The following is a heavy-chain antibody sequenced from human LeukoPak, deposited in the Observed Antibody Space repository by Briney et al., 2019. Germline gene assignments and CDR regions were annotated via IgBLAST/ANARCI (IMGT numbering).Heavy chain of an antibody. CDR1: GFTFKIYE. J-gene: IGHJ6*03. CDR3: ARDLHNAGLYYYYMDV. CDR2: ISSSSSYI. Sequence: PGGSLRLSCAASGFTFKIYEMNWVRQAPGKGLEWVSSISSSSSYIYYADSVKGRFTISRDNAKNSLYLQMNSLRAEDTAVYYCARDLHNAGLYYYYMDVWGKGTTVTVSS. V-gene: IGHV3-21*01. D-gene: IGHD1-14*01.